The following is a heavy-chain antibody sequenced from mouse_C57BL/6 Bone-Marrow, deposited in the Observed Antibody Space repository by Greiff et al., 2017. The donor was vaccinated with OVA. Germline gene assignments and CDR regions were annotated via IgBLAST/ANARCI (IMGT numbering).Heavy chain of an antibody. Sequence: VKLMESDAELVKPGASVKISCKVSGYTFTDHTIHWMKQRPEQGLEWIGYIYPRDGSTKYNEKFKGKATLTADKSSSTAYMQLNSLTSEDSAVYFCARTPLYDYDGDYYAMDYWGQGTSVTVSS. V-gene: IGHV1-78*01. CDR2: IYPRDGST. D-gene: IGHD2-4*01. CDR1: GYTFTDHT. CDR3: ARTPLYDYDGDYYAMDY. J-gene: IGHJ4*01.